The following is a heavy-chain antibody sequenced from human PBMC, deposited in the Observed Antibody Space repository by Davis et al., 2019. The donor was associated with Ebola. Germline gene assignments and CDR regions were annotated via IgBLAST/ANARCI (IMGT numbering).Heavy chain of an antibody. CDR2: INPSGGST. CDR1: GYTFTSYY. Sequence: ASVKVSCKASGYTFTSYYMHWVRQAPGLGLEWTGIINPSGGSTSYAQKFQGRVTMTRDTSTSTVYMELSSLRSEDTAVYYCARAPGRITIFGVVIIPYYYYYMDVWGKGTTVTVSS. J-gene: IGHJ6*03. D-gene: IGHD3-3*01. V-gene: IGHV1-46*01. CDR3: ARAPGRITIFGVVIIPYYYYYMDV.